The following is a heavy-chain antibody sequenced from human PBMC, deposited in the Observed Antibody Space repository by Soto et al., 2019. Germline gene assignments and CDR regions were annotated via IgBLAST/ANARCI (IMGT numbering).Heavy chain of an antibody. J-gene: IGHJ6*02. Sequence: PGESLKISCKGSVYSFTSYWISWVRQMPGKGLEWMGRIDPSDSYTNYSPSFQGHVTISADKSISTAYLQWSSLKASDTAVYYCARFLRAVAGYGMDVWGQGTTVTVSS. CDR3: ARFLRAVAGYGMDV. CDR2: IDPSDSYT. V-gene: IGHV5-10-1*01. CDR1: VYSFTSYW. D-gene: IGHD6-19*01.